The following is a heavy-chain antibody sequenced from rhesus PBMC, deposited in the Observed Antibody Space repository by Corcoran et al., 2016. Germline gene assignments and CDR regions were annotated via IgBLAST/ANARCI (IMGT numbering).Heavy chain of an antibody. Sequence: QVQLQESGPGLVKPSETLSLTCTVSGASINGYSYWSWIRQPPGQGLEWIGGIYGNRATTYYNPSLKSRVTISKDTSKNQFSLKLSSVTAADAAVYSCARQQSTGGDPYYFDFWGQGVLVTVSS. CDR1: GASINGYSY. J-gene: IGHJ4*01. CDR2: IYGNRATT. D-gene: IGHD3-34*01. CDR3: ARQQSTGGDPYYFDF. V-gene: IGHV4-143*01.